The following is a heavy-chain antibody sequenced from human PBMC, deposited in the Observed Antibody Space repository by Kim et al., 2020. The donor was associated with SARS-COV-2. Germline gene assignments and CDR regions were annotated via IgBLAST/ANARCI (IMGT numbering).Heavy chain of an antibody. J-gene: IGHJ1*01. CDR2: IYYSGST. V-gene: IGHV4-59*13. Sequence: SETLSLTCTVSGGSISSYYWSWIRQPPGKGLEWIGRIYYSGSTNYNPSLKSRVTISVDTSKNQFSLKLSSVTAADTAVYYCAVARTEPHRFQHWGQGTLVTVSS. D-gene: IGHD6-19*01. CDR1: GGSISSYY. CDR3: AVARTEPHRFQH.